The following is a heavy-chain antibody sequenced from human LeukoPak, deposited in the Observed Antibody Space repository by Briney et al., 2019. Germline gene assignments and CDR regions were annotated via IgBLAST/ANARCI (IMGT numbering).Heavy chain of an antibody. Sequence: PGGSLRLSCAASAFTFNSYWLHWVRQVPGEGLVWVSRINSDGGSTTYAGSVKGRFTISRDNAKNTLYLQMNSLRAEDTAAYYCARGSIITARRSDYYGMDVWGQGTTVTVSS. V-gene: IGHV3-74*01. CDR1: AFTFNSYW. CDR2: INSDGGST. D-gene: IGHD6-6*01. J-gene: IGHJ6*02. CDR3: ARGSIITARRSDYYGMDV.